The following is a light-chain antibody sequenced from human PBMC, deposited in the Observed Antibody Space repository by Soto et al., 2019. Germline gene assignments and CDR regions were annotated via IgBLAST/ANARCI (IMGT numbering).Light chain of an antibody. CDR2: GAS. V-gene: IGKV3-20*01. CDR3: QQYGSSGT. J-gene: IGKJ1*01. Sequence: VLTQSPGTLSLSPGERATPSFSASQSVSNNYLAWYQQKPGQAPRLLIYGASNRATGIPDRFSGSGSGTDFTLTISRLEPEDFAVYYCQQYGSSGTFGQGTKVDIK. CDR1: QSVSNNY.